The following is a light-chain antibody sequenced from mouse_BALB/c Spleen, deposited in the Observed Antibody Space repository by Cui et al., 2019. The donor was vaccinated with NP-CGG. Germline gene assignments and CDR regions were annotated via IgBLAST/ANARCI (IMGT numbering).Light chain of an antibody. CDR3: ALWYSNHWV. V-gene: IGLV1*01. J-gene: IGLJ1*01. CDR2: GTN. CDR1: TGTVTNSNY. Sequence: QAVVTQHSALTTSLGQTVTLTCRSSTGTVTNSNYANWVQEKPDHLFTGLIGGTNNRAPGVPARFSGSLIGDKAALTITGAQTEDEAIYFCALWYSNHWVFGGGTKLTVL.